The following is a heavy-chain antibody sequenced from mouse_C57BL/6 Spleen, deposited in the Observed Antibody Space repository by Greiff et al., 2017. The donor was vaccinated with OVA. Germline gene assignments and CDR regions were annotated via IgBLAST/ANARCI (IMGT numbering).Heavy chain of an antibody. CDR3: AREDYYGSSYERAMDY. CDR1: GFTFSSYA. Sequence: EVKLMESGGGLVKPGGSLKLSCAASGFTFSSYAMSWVRQTPEKRLEWVATISDGGSYTYYPDNVKGRFTISRDNAKNNLYLQMSHLKSEDTAMYYCAREDYYGSSYERAMDYWGQGTSVTVSS. J-gene: IGHJ4*01. D-gene: IGHD1-1*01. V-gene: IGHV5-4*01. CDR2: ISDGGSYT.